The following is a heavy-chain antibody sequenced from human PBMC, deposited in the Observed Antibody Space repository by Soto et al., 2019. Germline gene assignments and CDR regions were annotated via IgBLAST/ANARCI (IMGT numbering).Heavy chain of an antibody. J-gene: IGHJ4*02. V-gene: IGHV3-21*01. Sequence: GGSLRLSCAASGFTFSTCSMNWVRQAPGKGLEWVSSTSASNNYRFYADSVKGRFTISRDNAKNSLYLQMNSLRAEDTAVYYCARDLPVYNTSGYYRGVFDSWGQGXLVTVSS. CDR2: TSASNNYR. CDR3: ARDLPVYNTSGYYRGVFDS. D-gene: IGHD3-22*01. CDR1: GFTFSTCS.